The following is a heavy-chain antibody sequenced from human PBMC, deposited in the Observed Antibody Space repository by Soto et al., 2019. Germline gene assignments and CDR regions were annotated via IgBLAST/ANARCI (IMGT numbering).Heavy chain of an antibody. CDR2: IYWDDYK. D-gene: IGHD3-16*01. CDR3: GHKGGGDRILDY. Sequence: QITLKESGPALVKPTQTLTLTCTFSGFSLSTSGVGVGWIRQPPGEALEWLALIYWDDYKHFSPSLESRLTHTQDTSKNQVGLNMTNMDPVDTATIYCGHKGGGDRILDYWGQGTLVTVSS. CDR1: GFSLSTSGVG. J-gene: IGHJ4*02. V-gene: IGHV2-5*02.